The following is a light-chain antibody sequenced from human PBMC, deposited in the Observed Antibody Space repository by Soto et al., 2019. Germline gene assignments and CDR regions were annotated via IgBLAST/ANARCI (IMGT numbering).Light chain of an antibody. CDR2: GAS. V-gene: IGKV3-20*01. J-gene: IGKJ1*01. Sequence: EIVLTQSPGTLSLSPGERATLSCRASQSVSSSYLAWYQQKPGQAPRLLIYGASSRATGIPDRLSGSGSGTDFTLTIRRLEPEDFAVYYCQQYGSSPWTFGQGTKVDIK. CDR3: QQYGSSPWT. CDR1: QSVSSSY.